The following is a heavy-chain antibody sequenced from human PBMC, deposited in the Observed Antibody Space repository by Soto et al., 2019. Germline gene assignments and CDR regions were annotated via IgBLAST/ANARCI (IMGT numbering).Heavy chain of an antibody. V-gene: IGHV4-31*03. J-gene: IGHJ4*02. D-gene: IGHD4-17*01. Sequence: TLSLTCTVSGGSISSGGYYWSWIRQHPGKGLEWIGYIYYSGSTYYNPSLKSRVTISVDTSKNQFSLKLSSVTAADTAVYYCAVTIVSYYFDYWGQGTLVTVSS. CDR3: AVTIVSYYFDY. CDR2: IYYSGST. CDR1: GGSISSGGYY.